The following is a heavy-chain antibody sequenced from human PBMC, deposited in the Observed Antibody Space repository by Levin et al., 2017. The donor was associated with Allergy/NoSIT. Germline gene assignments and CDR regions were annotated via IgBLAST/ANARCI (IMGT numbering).Heavy chain of an antibody. CDR2: IYFSGTS. V-gene: IGHV4-59*01. Sequence: GSLRLSCTVSGGSISSYYWSWIRQPPGKGLEYIGFIYFSGTSNYNPSLKSRVTMSVDTSKNQFSLKLTSVTAADTAVYYCAREIGQLGWFDPWGQGTLVTVSS. J-gene: IGHJ5*02. D-gene: IGHD6-6*01. CDR1: GGSISSYY. CDR3: AREIGQLGWFDP.